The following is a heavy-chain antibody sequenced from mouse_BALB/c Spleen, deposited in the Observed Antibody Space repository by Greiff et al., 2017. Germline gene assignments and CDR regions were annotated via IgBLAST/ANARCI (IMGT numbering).Heavy chain of an antibody. Sequence: VQLVESGPGLVAPSQSLSITCTVSGFSLTSYGVHWVRQPPGKGLEWLGVIWAGGSTNYNSALMSRLSISKDNSKSQVFLKMNSLQTDDTAMYYCARDPYGLTGAMDYWGQGTSVTVSS. J-gene: IGHJ4*01. CDR2: IWAGGST. CDR1: GFSLTSYG. D-gene: IGHD2-10*02. V-gene: IGHV2-9*02. CDR3: ARDPYGLTGAMDY.